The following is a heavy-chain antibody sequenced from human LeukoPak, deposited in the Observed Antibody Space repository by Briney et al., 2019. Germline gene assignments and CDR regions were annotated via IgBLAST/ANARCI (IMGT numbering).Heavy chain of an antibody. Sequence: PSETLSLTCTVSGGCISSYYWSWIRQPPGKGLEWIGYIYYSGSTDYNPSLKSRVTISVDTSKNQFSLKLSSVTAADTAVYYCARSSGYYKTYWYFDLWGRGTLVTVSS. V-gene: IGHV4-59*01. J-gene: IGHJ2*01. CDR2: IYYSGST. CDR1: GGCISSYY. D-gene: IGHD3-22*01. CDR3: ARSSGYYKTYWYFDL.